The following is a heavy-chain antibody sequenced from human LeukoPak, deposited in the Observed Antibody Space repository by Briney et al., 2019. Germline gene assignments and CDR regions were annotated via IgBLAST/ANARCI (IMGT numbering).Heavy chain of an antibody. CDR1: GGSISSYY. Sequence: HPSETLSLTCTVSGGSISSYYWSWIRQPAGKGLEWIGHIYTSESTNYNPSLKSRVTMSVDTSKNQFSLKLTSVTAADTAVFYCARSGSGSGSYYNSAYYYYGMDVWGQGTTVTVSS. D-gene: IGHD3-10*01. J-gene: IGHJ6*02. V-gene: IGHV4-4*07. CDR3: ARSGSGSGSYYNSAYYYYGMDV. CDR2: IYTSEST.